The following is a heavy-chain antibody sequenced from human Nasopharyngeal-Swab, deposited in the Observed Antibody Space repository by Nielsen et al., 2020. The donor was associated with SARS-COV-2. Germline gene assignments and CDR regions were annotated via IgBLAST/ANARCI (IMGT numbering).Heavy chain of an antibody. CDR3: ARIAIGMIVVASYYGMDV. J-gene: IGHJ6*02. CDR1: GGTFSSYA. Sequence: SVKVSCKASGGTFSSYAISWVRQAPGQGLEWMGGIIPIFGTANYAQKSQGRVTITADESTSTAYMEPSSLRSEDTAVYYCARIAIGMIVVASYYGMDVWGQGTTVTVSS. D-gene: IGHD3-22*01. V-gene: IGHV1-69*13. CDR2: IIPIFGTA.